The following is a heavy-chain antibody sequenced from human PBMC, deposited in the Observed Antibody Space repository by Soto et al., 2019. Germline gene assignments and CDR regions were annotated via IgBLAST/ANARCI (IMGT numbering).Heavy chain of an antibody. D-gene: IGHD6-19*01. J-gene: IGHJ4*02. V-gene: IGHV3-48*01. CDR1: GFTFSFYT. CDR2: ISRGGSSI. Sequence: EPQLVESGGGLVQPGGSLRISCAASGFTFSFYTMNWVRQTPGKGLEWLAYISRGGSSIYYSDSVKGRFTVSRDNANNSLSLQLNSLRREDTAVYYCVREGGDLRGSGVFDYWGQGTLVTVSS. CDR3: VREGGDLRGSGVFDY.